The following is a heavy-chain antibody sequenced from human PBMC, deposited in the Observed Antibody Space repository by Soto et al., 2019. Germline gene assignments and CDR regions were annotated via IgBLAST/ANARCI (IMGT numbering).Heavy chain of an antibody. V-gene: IGHV3-23*01. CDR2: AGGGSDI. CDR3: AKDGVPYNGKWDWLDS. Sequence: EVKLLESGGGSVQPGGSLRLSCAASGYTFNIYGMTWVRQAPGKGLEWVASAGGGSDIHYADSVRDRFTISRDDSKATPYLQMNSLRAEDTAVYYCAKDGVPYNGKWDWLDSWGQGTLVTVSS. J-gene: IGHJ5*01. D-gene: IGHD1-20*01. CDR1: GYTFNIYG.